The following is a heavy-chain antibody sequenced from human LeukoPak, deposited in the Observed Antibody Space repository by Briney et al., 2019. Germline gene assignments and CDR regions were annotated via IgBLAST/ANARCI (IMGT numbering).Heavy chain of an antibody. CDR3: ARGQGGGAHIDY. V-gene: IGHV4-34*01. CDR2: INHSGST. CDR1: GGSFSGYY. Sequence: PSETLSLTCAVYGGSFSGYYWSWIRQPPGKGLEWIGEINHSGSTNYNPSLKSRVTISVDTSKNQFSLKLSSVTAADTAVYYCARGQGGGAHIDYWGQGTLVTVSS. J-gene: IGHJ4*02. D-gene: IGHD3-16*01.